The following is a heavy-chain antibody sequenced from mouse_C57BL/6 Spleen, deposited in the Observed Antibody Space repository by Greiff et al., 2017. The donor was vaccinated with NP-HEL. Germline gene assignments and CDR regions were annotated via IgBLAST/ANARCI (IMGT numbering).Heavy chain of an antibody. CDR2: INPNNGGT. V-gene: IGHV1-26*01. J-gene: IGHJ3*01. CDR3: ARRGDYYGSSSAWVAY. Sequence: EVQLQQSGPELVKPGASVKISCKASGYTFTDYYMNWVKQSHGKSLEWIGDINPNNGGTSYNQKFKGKATLTVDKSSSTAYMELRSLTSEDSAVEYCARRGDYYGSSSAWVAYWGQGTLVTVSA. CDR1: GYTFTDYY. D-gene: IGHD1-1*01.